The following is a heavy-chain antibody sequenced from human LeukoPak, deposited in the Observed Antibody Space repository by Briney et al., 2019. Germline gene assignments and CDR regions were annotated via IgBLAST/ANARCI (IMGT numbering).Heavy chain of an antibody. V-gene: IGHV1-18*01. J-gene: IGHJ3*02. CDR2: ISAYNGNT. CDR1: GYTFTSYG. CDR3: ARVIASSGGAFDI. Sequence: GASVKVSCKASGYTFTSYGISWVRQAPGQGLEWVGWISAYNGNTNYAQTLQGRVTMTTDTSTSTGYMELRSLRSDDTAVYYCARVIASSGGAFDIWGQGTMVTVSS. D-gene: IGHD6-19*01.